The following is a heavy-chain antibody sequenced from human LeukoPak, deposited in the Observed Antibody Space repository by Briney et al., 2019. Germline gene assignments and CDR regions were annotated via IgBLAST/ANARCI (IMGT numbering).Heavy chain of an antibody. Sequence: SETLSLTCAVYDGSFSGYYWSWIRQPPGKGLEWIGEINHSGSTNYNPSLKSRVTISVDTSKNQFSLKLSSVTAADTAVYYCARGGCGYDYPCYFDYWGQGTLVTVSS. CDR3: ARGGCGYDYPCYFDY. J-gene: IGHJ4*02. D-gene: IGHD5-12*01. CDR2: INHSGST. V-gene: IGHV4-34*01. CDR1: DGSFSGYY.